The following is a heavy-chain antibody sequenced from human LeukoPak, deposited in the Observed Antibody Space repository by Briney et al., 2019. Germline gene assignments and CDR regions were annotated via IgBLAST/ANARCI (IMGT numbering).Heavy chain of an antibody. D-gene: IGHD6-13*01. Sequence: GESLKISCQGSGYSFTSYWIGWVRQMPGKGLEWMGIIYPGDSDTTYSPSFQGQVTISADKSISTAYLQWSSLKASDSAMYYCGRIPAAGSLKGSFDIWGQGTMVTVSS. J-gene: IGHJ3*02. CDR2: IYPGDSDT. CDR3: GRIPAAGSLKGSFDI. CDR1: GYSFTSYW. V-gene: IGHV5-51*01.